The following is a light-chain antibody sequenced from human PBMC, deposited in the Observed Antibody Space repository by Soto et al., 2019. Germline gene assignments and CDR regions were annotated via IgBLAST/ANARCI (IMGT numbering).Light chain of an antibody. V-gene: IGLV1-40*01. CDR2: ANN. CDR3: QSYDTSRDGFYV. Sequence: QSVLTQPPSVSGAPGQRVTISCTGSNSNIGAAYDVHWYQHLPGTAPKLLIYANNNRPSGVPDRFSGSKSGASGSLAITGLQAEDEADYYCQSYDTSRDGFYVFGTGTKLTVL. CDR1: NSNIGAAYD. J-gene: IGLJ1*01.